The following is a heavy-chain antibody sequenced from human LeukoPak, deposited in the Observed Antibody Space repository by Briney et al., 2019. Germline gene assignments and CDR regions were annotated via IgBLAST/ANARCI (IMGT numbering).Heavy chain of an antibody. V-gene: IGHV1-8*01. CDR1: GYTFTNYN. J-gene: IGHJ4*02. CDR2: MTPDSGNA. Sequence: ASVKVSCKASGYTFTNYNIIWVRQATGQGLEWMGWMTPDSGNADHAQKFQDRVTMTMSTAINTAYMELSGLTSDDTAVYYCARDQEGFDYWGQGTLVTVSS. CDR3: ARDQEGFDY.